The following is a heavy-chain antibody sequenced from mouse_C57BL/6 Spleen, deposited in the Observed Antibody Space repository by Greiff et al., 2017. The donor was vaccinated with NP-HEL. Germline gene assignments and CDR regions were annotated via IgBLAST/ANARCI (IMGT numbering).Heavy chain of an antibody. CDR3: ARGWNSDYVAMGC. Sequence: QVQLMESGAELAKPGASVKLSCTASGYTFTSYWMHWVKQRPGQGLEWIGTINPSSGYTKYNQKFKDRFTLSADKSYSTVYMQLSSLTDEDSAVYYSARGWNSDYVAMGCWGQGASVT. CDR1: GYTFTSYW. V-gene: IGHV1-7*01. D-gene: IGHD2-5*01. J-gene: IGHJ4*01. CDR2: INPSSGYT.